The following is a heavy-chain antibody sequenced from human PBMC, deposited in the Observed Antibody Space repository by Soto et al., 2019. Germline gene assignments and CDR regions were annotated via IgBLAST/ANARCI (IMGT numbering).Heavy chain of an antibody. V-gene: IGHV4-59*01. D-gene: IGHD3-9*01. CDR3: ARGVGSSPPRY. CDR1: GGSFSVYY. CDR2: IYDSGSA. J-gene: IGHJ4*02. Sequence: ETLSLTCTISGGSFSVYYWSWIRQSPGQGLEWIGSIYDSGSAYYNPSLKIRVTLSADTSKDQISLKLTSATAAETAVYFCARGVGSSPPRYWGRGTLVTVSS.